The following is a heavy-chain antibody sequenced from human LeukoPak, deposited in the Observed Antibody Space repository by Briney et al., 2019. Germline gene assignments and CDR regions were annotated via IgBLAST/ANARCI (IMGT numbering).Heavy chain of an antibody. Sequence: SETLSLTCTVSGGSISSGDYYWSWIRQPPGKGLEWIRYIYYSGSTYYNPSLKSRVTISVDTSKNQFSLKLSSVTAADTAVYYCARGPSYYGDYAFDYWGQGTLVTVSS. J-gene: IGHJ4*02. CDR1: GGSISSGDYY. CDR2: IYYSGST. D-gene: IGHD4-17*01. CDR3: ARGPSYYGDYAFDY. V-gene: IGHV4-30-4*01.